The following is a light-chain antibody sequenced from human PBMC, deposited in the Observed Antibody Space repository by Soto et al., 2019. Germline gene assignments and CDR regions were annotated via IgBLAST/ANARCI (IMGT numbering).Light chain of an antibody. CDR1: SSDVGSYNL. CDR2: EGS. CDR3: QAWDSSTAV. J-gene: IGLJ2*01. Sequence: QSALTQPASVSGSPGQSITISCTGTSSDVGSYNLVSWYQQHPGKAPKFMIYEGSKRPSGIPERFSGSNSGNTATLTISGTQAMDEADYYCQAWDSSTAVFGGGTKVTVL. V-gene: IGLV2-14*02.